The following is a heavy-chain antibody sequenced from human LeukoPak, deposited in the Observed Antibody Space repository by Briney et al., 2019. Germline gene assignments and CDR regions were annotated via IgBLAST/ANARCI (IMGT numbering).Heavy chain of an antibody. CDR1: GGSISSSHW. D-gene: IGHD1-26*01. J-gene: IGHJ4*02. CDR2: IYHTGST. Sequence: SGTLSLTCAVSGGSISSSHWWSWVRQPPGKGLEWIGEIYHTGSTNYNPSLKSRVTISVDKSKNQFSLKLSSVTAADTAVYYCARGPPPPWDLLGGVGRVTFYFDYWGQGTLVTVSS. CDR3: ARGPPPPWDLLGGVGRVTFYFDY. V-gene: IGHV4-4*02.